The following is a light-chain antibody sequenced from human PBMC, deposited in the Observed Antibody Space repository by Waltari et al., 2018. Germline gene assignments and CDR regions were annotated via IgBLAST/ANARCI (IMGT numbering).Light chain of an antibody. J-gene: IGKJ4*01. CDR1: QGINTA. V-gene: IGKV1-13*02. Sequence: IQLTQSPSSLSASLGDRVTITCRASQGINTALAWYQQKPGKAPNLLIYDASNLERGVPERFSGMGSGTDFSLTISSLQPEDFATYYCQQFISYPRTFGGGTKVEIK. CDR3: QQFISYPRT. CDR2: DAS.